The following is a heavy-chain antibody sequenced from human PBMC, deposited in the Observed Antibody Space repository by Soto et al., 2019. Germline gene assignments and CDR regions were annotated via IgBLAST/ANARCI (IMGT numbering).Heavy chain of an antibody. CDR2: IYYSGST. J-gene: IGHJ6*02. V-gene: IGHV4-59*01. CDR1: GGSISSYY. Sequence: PSETLSLTCTVSGGSISSYYWSWIRQPPGKGLEWIGYIYYSGSTNYNPSLKSRVTISVDTSKNQFSLKLSSVTAADTAVYYCARGYSSSSYYYYYGMDVWGQGTTVTV. CDR3: ARGYSSSSYYYYYGMDV. D-gene: IGHD6-6*01.